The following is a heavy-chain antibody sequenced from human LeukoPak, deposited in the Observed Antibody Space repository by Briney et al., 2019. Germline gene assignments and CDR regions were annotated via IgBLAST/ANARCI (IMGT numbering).Heavy chain of an antibody. J-gene: IGHJ4*02. Sequence: ASVKVSCKASGYTATGYYMHWVRQAPGQGLGWVGWVNPNSGGTNYAQKLQGRVTMTRDTSISTAYIELSRLRSEDTAVYYCASTTGYCSGGSCYFDYWGQGTLVTVSS. CDR2: VNPNSGGT. V-gene: IGHV1-2*02. D-gene: IGHD2-15*01. CDR1: GYTATGYY. CDR3: ASTTGYCSGGSCYFDY.